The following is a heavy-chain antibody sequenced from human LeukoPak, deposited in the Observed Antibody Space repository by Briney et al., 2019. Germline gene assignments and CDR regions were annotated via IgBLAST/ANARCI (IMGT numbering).Heavy chain of an antibody. D-gene: IGHD6-19*01. CDR3: AREDVDITVATTGAFDS. CDR1: GFTFNRFW. V-gene: IGHV3-74*01. J-gene: IGHJ3*02. CDR2: IISDGSIT. Sequence: GGSLRLSCAASGFTFNRFWMHWVRQAPGKGLVWVSRIISDGSITNYADSVKGRFTISRDNAKNTLHLRMNSLRAEDTALYYCAREDVDITVATTGAFDSWGQGTMVTVS.